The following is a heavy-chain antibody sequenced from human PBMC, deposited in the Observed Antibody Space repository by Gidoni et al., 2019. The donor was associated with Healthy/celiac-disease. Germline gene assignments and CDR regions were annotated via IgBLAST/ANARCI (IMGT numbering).Heavy chain of an antibody. CDR3: ARAGCSSTSCYQGGGWFDP. Sequence: GLRGVSAIGTAGDTYYPGSVKGRFTISRENAKNSLYLQMNSLRAGDTAVYYCARAGCSSTSCYQGGGWFDPWGQGTLVTVSS. V-gene: IGHV3-13*01. J-gene: IGHJ5*02. CDR2: IGTAGDT. D-gene: IGHD2-2*01.